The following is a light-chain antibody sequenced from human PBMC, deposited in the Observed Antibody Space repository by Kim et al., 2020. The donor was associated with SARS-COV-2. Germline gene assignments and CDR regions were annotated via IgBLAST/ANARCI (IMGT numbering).Light chain of an antibody. CDR3: NSRDSSGYV. V-gene: IGLV3-19*01. CDR2: GKN. CDR1: SLRSYY. J-gene: IGLJ1*01. Sequence: SVDLGQTVTTTCQGDSLRSYYAGWYQQKPGQAPVLVIYGKNNRPSGIPDRFSGSSSGNTASLTITGAQAEDEADYYCNSRDSSGYVFGTGTKVTVL.